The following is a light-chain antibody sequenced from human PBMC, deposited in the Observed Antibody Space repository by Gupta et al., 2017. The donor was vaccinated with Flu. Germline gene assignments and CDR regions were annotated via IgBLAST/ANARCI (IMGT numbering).Light chain of an antibody. J-gene: IGKJ2*02. CDR2: QAS. Sequence: STLSASLGDRVAFTCRASQSIRNWLAWYQQKPGKAPKLLIYQASSLESGVPLRFSGSGSGTEFTLTISSRQPDDFATYYCQQYNSYLRGTFGQGTKLEIK. V-gene: IGKV1-5*03. CDR1: QSIRNW. CDR3: QQYNSYLRGT.